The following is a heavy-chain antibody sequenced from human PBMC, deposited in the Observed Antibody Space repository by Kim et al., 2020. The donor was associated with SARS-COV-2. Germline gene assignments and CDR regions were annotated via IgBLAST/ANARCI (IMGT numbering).Heavy chain of an antibody. CDR3: ARLGAARRPFDY. J-gene: IGHJ4*02. V-gene: IGHV4-39*01. CDR2: IYYSGST. CDR1: GGSISSSSYY. Sequence: SETLSLTCTVSGGSISSSSYYWGWIRQPPGKGLEWIGSIYYSGSTYYNPSLKSRVTISVDTSKNQFSLKLSSVTAADTAVYYCARLGAARRPFDYWGQGTLVTVSS. D-gene: IGHD6-6*01.